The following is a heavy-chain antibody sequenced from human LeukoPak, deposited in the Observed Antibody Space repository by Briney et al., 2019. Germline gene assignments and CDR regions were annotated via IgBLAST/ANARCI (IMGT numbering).Heavy chain of an antibody. CDR1: GFTFSSYS. J-gene: IGHJ4*02. Sequence: GGSLRLSCAASGFTFSSYSMNWVRQAPGKGLEWVSAISSSSSYIYYADSVKGRFTISRDNAKNSLYLQMNSLRAEDRAVYHCARPTQLWSTELDHWGQGTLLTVSS. CDR3: ARPTQLWSTELDH. D-gene: IGHD5-18*01. CDR2: ISSSSSYI. V-gene: IGHV3-21*01.